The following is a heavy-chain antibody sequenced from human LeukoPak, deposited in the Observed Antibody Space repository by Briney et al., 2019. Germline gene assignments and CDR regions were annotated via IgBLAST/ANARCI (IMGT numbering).Heavy chain of an antibody. CDR3: ARDGPKIDY. J-gene: IGHJ4*02. CDR2: ISSSGGTT. V-gene: IGHV3-23*01. Sequence: PGGSLRLSCAASEFTFSSYSMNWVRQAPGKGLEWVSVISSSGGTTYYADSVKGRFTISRDNSKNTLYLQMNSLRAEDTAVYYCARDGPKIDYWGQGTLVTVSS. CDR1: EFTFSSYS.